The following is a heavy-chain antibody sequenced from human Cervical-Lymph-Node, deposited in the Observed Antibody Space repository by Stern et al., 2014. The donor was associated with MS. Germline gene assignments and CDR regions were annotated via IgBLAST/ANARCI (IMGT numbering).Heavy chain of an antibody. J-gene: IGHJ4*02. CDR2: ISSSSSYI. Sequence: EMQLVESGGGLVKPGGSLRLSCAASGFTFSSYSMNWVRQAPGKVLEWVSSISSSSSYIYYADSVKGRFTISRDNTKNSLYLQMNSLRAEDTAVYYCARDSSSWYGVDYWGQGTLVTVSS. V-gene: IGHV3-21*01. D-gene: IGHD6-13*01. CDR3: ARDSSSWYGVDY. CDR1: GFTFSSYS.